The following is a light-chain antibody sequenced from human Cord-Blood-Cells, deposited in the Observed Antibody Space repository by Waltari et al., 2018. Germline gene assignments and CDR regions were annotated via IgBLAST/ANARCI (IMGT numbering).Light chain of an antibody. J-gene: IGKJ4*01. CDR1: QSVSSY. V-gene: IGKV3-11*01. CDR2: DAS. Sequence: EIVLTQSPATLSLSPGERATLSCRASQSVSSYLAWYQQKPGQAPRLLIYDASNRATGIPARFSGSGSGTDFTLNISSLEPEDFAVYYCQQRSNWPPFTFGGGTKVEIK. CDR3: QQRSNWPPFT.